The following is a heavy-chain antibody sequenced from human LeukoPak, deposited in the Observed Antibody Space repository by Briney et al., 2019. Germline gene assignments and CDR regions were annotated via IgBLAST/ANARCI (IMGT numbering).Heavy chain of an antibody. Sequence: SGTLSLTCAVSGGSISSSNRWSWVRQPPGKGLEWIGQIYHSGGTNYNPSLKSRVTISVDKSNNHFSLKLSSVTAADTAVYYCARDGGGSDCWGQGTLVTVSS. V-gene: IGHV4-4*02. CDR3: ARDGGGSDC. CDR1: GGSISSSNR. J-gene: IGHJ4*02. CDR2: IYHSGGT. D-gene: IGHD2-15*01.